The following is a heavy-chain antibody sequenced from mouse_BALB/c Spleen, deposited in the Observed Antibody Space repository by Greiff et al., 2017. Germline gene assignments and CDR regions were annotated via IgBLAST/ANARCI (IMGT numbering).Heavy chain of an antibody. CDR1: GYTFTSYW. J-gene: IGHJ2*01. Sequence: LQQPGSELVRPGASVKLSCKASGYTFTSYWMHWVKQRPGQGLEWIGNIYPGSGSTNYDEKFKSKATLTVDTSSSTAYMQLSSLTSEDSAVYYCTTIYFDYWGQGTTLTVSS. CDR2: IYPGSGST. V-gene: IGHV1S22*01. CDR3: TTIYFDY.